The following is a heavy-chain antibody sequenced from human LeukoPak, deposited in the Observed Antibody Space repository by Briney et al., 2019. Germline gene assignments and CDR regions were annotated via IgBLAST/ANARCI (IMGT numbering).Heavy chain of an antibody. D-gene: IGHD3-9*01. V-gene: IGHV4-59*01. CDR2: IYYSGST. CDR1: GGSISSYY. J-gene: IGHJ4*02. CDR3: ARVGRIYDILTGYHYYFDY. Sequence: PSETLSLTCTVSGGSISSYYWSWIRQPPGKGLEWIGYIYYSGSTNYNPPLKSRVTISVDTSKNQFSLKLSSVTAADTAVYYCARVGRIYDILTGYHYYFDYWGQGTLVTVSS.